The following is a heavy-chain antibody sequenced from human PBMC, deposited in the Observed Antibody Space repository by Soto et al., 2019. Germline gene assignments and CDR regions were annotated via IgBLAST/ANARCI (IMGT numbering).Heavy chain of an antibody. Sequence: GESLKISCQGSGYSFAIYYIAWVRQMPGKGLEWMGIIYPGDSDTTYSPSFQGQVTISADKSLNTAYLQWSSLKASDTAMYYCARRLAAGGTRAFDIWGQGTVVTVS. CDR2: IYPGDSDT. V-gene: IGHV5-51*01. CDR1: GYSFAIYY. J-gene: IGHJ3*02. CDR3: ARRLAAGGTRAFDI. D-gene: IGHD6-13*01.